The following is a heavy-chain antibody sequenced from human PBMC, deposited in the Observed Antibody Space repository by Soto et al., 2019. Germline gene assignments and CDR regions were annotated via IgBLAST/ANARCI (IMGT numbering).Heavy chain of an antibody. V-gene: IGHV3-7*03. D-gene: IGHD3-22*01. Sequence: GGSLRLSCAASAFTFSTYWMSWVRQAPGKGLEWVANIKQDGSEKYYVDSVKGRFTISRDNAKNSLYLQMNSLRAEDTAVYYCARGSTYYYDSSGYYIYYFDYWGQGILVTVSS. CDR2: IKQDGSEK. J-gene: IGHJ4*02. CDR3: ARGSTYYYDSSGYYIYYFDY. CDR1: AFTFSTYW.